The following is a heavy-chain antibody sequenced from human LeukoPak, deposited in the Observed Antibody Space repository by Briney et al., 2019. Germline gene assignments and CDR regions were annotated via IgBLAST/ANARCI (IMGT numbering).Heavy chain of an antibody. D-gene: IGHD3-9*01. J-gene: IGHJ6*03. CDR3: ARDAKFYYDILTGYPSYMDV. V-gene: IGHV7-4-1*02. CDR2: INTNTGNP. Sequence: ASVKVSCKASGYTFTSYAMNWVRQAPGQGLEWMGWINTNTGNPTYAQGFTGRFVFSLDTSVSTAYLQISSLKAEDTAVYYCARDAKFYYDILTGYPSYMDVWGKGTTVTVSS. CDR1: GYTFTSYA.